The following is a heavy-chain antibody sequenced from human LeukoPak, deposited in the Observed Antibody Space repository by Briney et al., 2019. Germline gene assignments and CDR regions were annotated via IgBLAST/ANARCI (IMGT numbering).Heavy chain of an antibody. V-gene: IGHV1-18*01. D-gene: IGHD1-26*01. CDR2: ISAYNGNT. J-gene: IGHJ6*03. CDR3: AIYYSGSQGGYYYYMDV. CDR1: GYTFTSYG. Sequence: ASVKVSCKASGYTFTSYGISWVQQAPGQGLEWMGWISAYNGNTNYAQELQGRVTMTTDTSTSTAYMELRSLRSDDTAVYYCAIYYSGSQGGYYYYMDVWGKGTTVTVSS.